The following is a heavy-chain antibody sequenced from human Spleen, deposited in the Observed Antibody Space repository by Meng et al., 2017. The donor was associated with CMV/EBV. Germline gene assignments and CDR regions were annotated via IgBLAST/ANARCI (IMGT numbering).Heavy chain of an antibody. D-gene: IGHD3-10*01. CDR1: GFTFSSYG. Sequence: GGSLRLSCAASGFTFSSYGMHWVRQAPGKGLEWVAFIRYDGSNKYYADSVKGRFTISRDNSKNTLYLQMNSLRAEDTAVYYCAGEGLDAFDIWGQGTMVTVSS. CDR3: AGEGLDAFDI. V-gene: IGHV3-30*02. CDR2: IRYDGSNK. J-gene: IGHJ3*02.